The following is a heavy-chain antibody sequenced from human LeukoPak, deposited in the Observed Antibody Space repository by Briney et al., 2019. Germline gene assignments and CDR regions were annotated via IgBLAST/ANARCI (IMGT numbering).Heavy chain of an antibody. CDR2: IYHSGST. D-gene: IGHD3-10*01. CDR3: ARDLPTMVRGVIIRPYAFDI. J-gene: IGHJ3*02. CDR1: GGSISSYY. V-gene: IGHV4-59*01. Sequence: PSETLSLTCTVSGGSISSYYWSWIRQPPGKGLEWIGYIYHSGSTNYNPSLKSRVTISVDTSKNQFSLKLSSVTAADTAVYYCARDLPTMVRGVIIRPYAFDIWGQGTMVTVSS.